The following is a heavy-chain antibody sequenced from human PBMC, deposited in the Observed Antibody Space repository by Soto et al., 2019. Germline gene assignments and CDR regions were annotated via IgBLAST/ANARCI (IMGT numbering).Heavy chain of an antibody. V-gene: IGHV4-59*08. CDR1: GGSISSYY. Sequence: SETLSLTCTVSGGSISSYYWSWIRQPPGKGLEWIGYIYYSGSTNYNPSLKSRVTISVDTSKNQFSLKLSSVTAADTAVYYCARSYSGSYFDYWGQGTLVTVSS. J-gene: IGHJ4*02. D-gene: IGHD1-26*01. CDR2: IYYSGST. CDR3: ARSYSGSYFDY.